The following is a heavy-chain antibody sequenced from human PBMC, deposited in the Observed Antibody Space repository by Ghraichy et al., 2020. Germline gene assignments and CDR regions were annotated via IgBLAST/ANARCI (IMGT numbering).Heavy chain of an antibody. CDR3: TTYTEYSGSYYFDY. CDR1: GFIFTNAW. V-gene: IGHV3-15*01. D-gene: IGHD1-26*01. CDR2: IKSKRNGGTA. J-gene: IGHJ4*02. Sequence: GGSLRLSCAASGFIFTNAWMNWVRQAPGKGLEWVGRIKSKRNGGTADYVAPVKGRFTISRDDSKDTLYVEMNSMKTEDTAVYYCTTYTEYSGSYYFDYWGQGTLVTVSS.